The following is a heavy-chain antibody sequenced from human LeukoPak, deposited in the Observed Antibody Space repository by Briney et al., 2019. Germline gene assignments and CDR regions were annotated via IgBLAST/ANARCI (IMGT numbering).Heavy chain of an antibody. CDR2: IYHSGST. D-gene: IGHD6-13*01. CDR3: ARGDYSSSWHYYFDY. Sequence: SETLSLTCAVSGGSISSGGYSWSWIRQPPGKGLEWIGYIYHSGSTYYNPSLKSRVTISVDRSKNQFSLKLSSVTAADTAVYYCARGDYSSSWHYYFDYWGQGTLVTVSS. J-gene: IGHJ4*02. CDR1: GGSISSGGYS. V-gene: IGHV4-30-2*01.